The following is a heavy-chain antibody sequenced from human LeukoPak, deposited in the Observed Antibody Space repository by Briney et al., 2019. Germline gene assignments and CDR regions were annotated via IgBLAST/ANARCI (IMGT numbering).Heavy chain of an antibody. D-gene: IGHD3-22*01. CDR3: AKIGIKYYYDSSGPN. CDR2: MNIDGSEK. CDR1: GFTFSNYW. Sequence: PGGSLRLSCAASGFTFSNYWMGWVRQAPGKRLEWVANMNIDGSEKYYADSVKGRFSISRDNARNSVYLQMASLRAEDTAVYYCAKIGIKYYYDSSGPNWGQGTLVTVSS. J-gene: IGHJ4*02. V-gene: IGHV3-7*03.